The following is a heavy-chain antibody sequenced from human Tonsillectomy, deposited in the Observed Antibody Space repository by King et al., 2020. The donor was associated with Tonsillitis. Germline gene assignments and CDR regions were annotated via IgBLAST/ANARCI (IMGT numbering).Heavy chain of an antibody. V-gene: IGHV4-38-2*02. Sequence: VQLQESGPGLVKPSETLSLTCTVSGYFITSGYYWGWIRQPPGKGLEWIGSIYHSGSTYYNPSLKSRVTISVDTSKNQFSLKLTSVTAADTAVYYCARGVADSSGYYFDAFAIWVQGTMVTVSS. CDR1: GYFITSGYY. D-gene: IGHD3-22*01. CDR3: ARGVADSSGYYFDAFAI. J-gene: IGHJ3*02. CDR2: IYHSGST.